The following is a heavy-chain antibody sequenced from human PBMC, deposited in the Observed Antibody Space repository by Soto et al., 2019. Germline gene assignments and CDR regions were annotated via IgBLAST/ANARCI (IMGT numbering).Heavy chain of an antibody. D-gene: IGHD4-17*01. CDR3: ARVLTSVTTGELDP. CDR1: GYTFIGYY. Sequence: GASVKVSCKASGYTFIGYYMHWVRQAPGQGLEWMGWINPNNGATNIARKFQGRVTMTRDTSISTAYMEVSRLRSDDTAVFYCARVLTSVTTGELDPWGQGTLVTSPQ. J-gene: IGHJ5*02. CDR2: INPNNGAT. V-gene: IGHV1-2*02.